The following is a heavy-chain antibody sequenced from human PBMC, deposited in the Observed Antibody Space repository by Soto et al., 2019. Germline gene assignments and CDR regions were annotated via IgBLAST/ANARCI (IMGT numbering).Heavy chain of an antibody. Sequence: EVQLLESGGGLVQPGGSLRLSCAASGFTFSSDAMSWVRQAPGKGLEWVSAISGSGGSTYYADSGKGRFTISRDNSKNTLYLRMNSLRAEDTAVYYCAKEDYSSPMNWFDPWGQGTLVTVSS. D-gene: IGHD6-13*01. CDR3: AKEDYSSPMNWFDP. J-gene: IGHJ5*02. CDR2: ISGSGGST. V-gene: IGHV3-23*01. CDR1: GFTFSSDA.